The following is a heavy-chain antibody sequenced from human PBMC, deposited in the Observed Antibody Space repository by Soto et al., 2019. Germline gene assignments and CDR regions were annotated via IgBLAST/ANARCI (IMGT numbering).Heavy chain of an antibody. V-gene: IGHV4-4*02. CDR2: INHSGST. Sequence: SETLSLTCAVSSGSISSSNWWSWVRQPPGKGLEWIGEINHSGSTNYNPSLKSRVTISVDTSKNQFSLKLSSVTAADTAVYYCARVGSSITRLDYWGQGTLVTVSS. D-gene: IGHD3-10*01. CDR1: SGSISSSNW. J-gene: IGHJ4*02. CDR3: ARVGSSITRLDY.